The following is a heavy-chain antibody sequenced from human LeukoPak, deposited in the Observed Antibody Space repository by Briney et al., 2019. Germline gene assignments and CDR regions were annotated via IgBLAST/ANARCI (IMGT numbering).Heavy chain of an antibody. CDR2: IIAIFGTA. Sequence: SVKVSCKASGGTFSRYAISWVRQAPGQGLEWMGGIIAIFGTASYAQKFQGRVTITADESTSTAYMELSSLRSEDTAVYYCASALYDSSGYYPRDNYFFDYWGQGTLVIVSS. CDR1: GGTFSRYA. J-gene: IGHJ4*02. V-gene: IGHV1-69*13. CDR3: ASALYDSSGYYPRDNYFFDY. D-gene: IGHD3-22*01.